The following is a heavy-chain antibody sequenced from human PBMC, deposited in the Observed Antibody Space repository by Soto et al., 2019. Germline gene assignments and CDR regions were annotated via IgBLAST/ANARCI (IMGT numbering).Heavy chain of an antibody. D-gene: IGHD6-6*01. V-gene: IGHV1-3*01. CDR3: AQAARPHYSFDY. J-gene: IGHJ4*02. CDR1: GYTFTSYA. CDR2: INAGNGNT. Sequence: ASVKVSCKASGYTFTSYAMHWVRQAPGQRLEWMGWINAGNGNTKYSQKFQGRVTITRDTSASTAYMELSSLRSEDTAVYYCAQAARPHYSFDYWGQGTLVTGSS.